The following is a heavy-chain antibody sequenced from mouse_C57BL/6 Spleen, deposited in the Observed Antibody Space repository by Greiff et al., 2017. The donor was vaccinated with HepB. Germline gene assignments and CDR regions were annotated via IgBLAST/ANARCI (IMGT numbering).Heavy chain of an antibody. J-gene: IGHJ4*01. CDR2: INPNNGGT. CDR3: ARYAYYSNYHAMDY. Sequence: EVKLQESGPELVKPGASVKIPCKASGYTFTDYNMDWVKQSHGKSLEWIGDINPNNGGTIYNQKFKGKATLTVDKSSSTAYMELRSLTSEDTAVYDCARYAYYSNYHAMDYWGQGTSVTVSS. D-gene: IGHD2-5*01. CDR1: GYTFTDYN. V-gene: IGHV1-18*01.